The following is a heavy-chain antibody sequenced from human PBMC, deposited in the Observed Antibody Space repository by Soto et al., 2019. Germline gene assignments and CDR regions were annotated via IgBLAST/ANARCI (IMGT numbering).Heavy chain of an antibody. J-gene: IGHJ6*02. V-gene: IGHV3-7*01. Sequence: GGSLRLSCAASGFTFSSYWMSWVRQAPGKGLEWVANIKQDGSEKYYVDSVKGRFTISRDNAKNSLYLQMNSLRAEDTAVYYCARDVGSYDFYYGMDVWGQGTTVTVSS. D-gene: IGHD3-3*01. CDR2: IKQDGSEK. CDR3: ARDVGSYDFYYGMDV. CDR1: GFTFSSYW.